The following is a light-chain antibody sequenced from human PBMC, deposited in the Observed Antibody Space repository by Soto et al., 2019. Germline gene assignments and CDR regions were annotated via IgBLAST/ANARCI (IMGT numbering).Light chain of an antibody. CDR1: QSISSW. J-gene: IGKJ2*01. CDR2: KAS. CDR3: QQYNSYSMYT. Sequence: DIQMTQSPSTLSASVGDRVTITCRASQSISSWLAWYQQKPGKAPTLLIYKASGLESGVPSRYSGSGSGTEFTLTISSLQPDDFSTYYCQQYNSYSMYTFGQGTKLEIK. V-gene: IGKV1-5*03.